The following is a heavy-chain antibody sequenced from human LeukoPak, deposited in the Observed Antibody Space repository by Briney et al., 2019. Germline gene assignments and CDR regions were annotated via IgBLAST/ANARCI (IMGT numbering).Heavy chain of an antibody. D-gene: IGHD2-2*01. CDR3: ARIGADIVVVPATYGMDV. Sequence: SETLPLTRTVSGGSISSSSYYWGWIRQPPGKGLEWIGSIYYSGSAYYNPSLKSRVTISVDTSKNQFSLKLSSVTAADTAVYYCARIGADIVVVPATYGMDVWGQGTTVTVSS. CDR1: GGSISSSSYY. J-gene: IGHJ6*02. V-gene: IGHV4-39*01. CDR2: IYYSGSA.